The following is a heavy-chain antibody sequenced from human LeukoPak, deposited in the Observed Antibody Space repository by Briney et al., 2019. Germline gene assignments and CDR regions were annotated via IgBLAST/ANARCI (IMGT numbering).Heavy chain of an antibody. J-gene: IGHJ4*01. CDR3: ARGGPSGSYTVY. CDR1: GYTFTGYY. CDR2: INPNSGGT. Sequence: ASVKVSCKASGYTFTGYYMHWVRQAPGQGLEWMGWINPNSGGTNYAQKVQGRVTMTRDTSISTAYMELSRLRSDDTAVYYCARGGPSGSYTVYWGHGTLVTVSS. D-gene: IGHD1-26*01. V-gene: IGHV1-2*02.